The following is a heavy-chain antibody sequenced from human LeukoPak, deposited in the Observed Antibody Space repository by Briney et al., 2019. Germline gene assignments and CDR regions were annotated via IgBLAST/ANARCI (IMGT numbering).Heavy chain of an antibody. V-gene: IGHV1-46*01. D-gene: IGHD6-13*01. J-gene: IGHJ5*02. CDR1: GYTFTSYY. CDR3: ARGVISSSWYGNWFDP. Sequence: ASVKVSCKASGYTFTSYYMHWVRQAPGQGLEWMGIINPSGGSTSYAQKFQGRVTVTRDTSTSTVYMELSSLRSEDTAVYYCARGVISSSWYGNWFDPWGQGTLVTVSS. CDR2: INPSGGST.